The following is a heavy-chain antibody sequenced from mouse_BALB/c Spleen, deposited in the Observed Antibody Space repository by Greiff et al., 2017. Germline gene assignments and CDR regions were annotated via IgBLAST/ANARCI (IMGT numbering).Heavy chain of an antibody. Sequence: VQRVESGAELVRPGASVTLSCKASGYTFTDYEMHWVKQTPVHGLEWIGAIDPETGGTAYNQKFKGKATLTADKSSSTAYMELRSLTSEDSAVYYCTGLLWFPWFAYWGQGTLVTVSA. D-gene: IGHD2-9*01. CDR1: GYTFTDYE. CDR3: TGLLWFPWFAY. V-gene: IGHV1-15*01. J-gene: IGHJ3*01. CDR2: IDPETGGT.